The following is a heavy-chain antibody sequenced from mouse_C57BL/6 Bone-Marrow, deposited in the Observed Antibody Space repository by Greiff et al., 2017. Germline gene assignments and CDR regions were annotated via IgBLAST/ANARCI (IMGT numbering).Heavy chain of an antibody. J-gene: IGHJ4*01. D-gene: IGHD1-1*01. CDR3: ARNITTVVESYYAMDY. Sequence: VKLQQSGPGLVQPSQSLSITCTVSGFSLTSYGVHWVRQSPGKGLEWLGVIWSGGSTDYNAAFISRLSISKDNSKSQVFFKMNSLQADDTAIYYCARNITTVVESYYAMDYWGQGTSVTVSS. V-gene: IGHV2-2*01. CDR1: GFSLTSYG. CDR2: IWSGGST.